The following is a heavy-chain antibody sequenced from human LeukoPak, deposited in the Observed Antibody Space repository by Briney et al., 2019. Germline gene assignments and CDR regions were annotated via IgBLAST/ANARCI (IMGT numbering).Heavy chain of an antibody. CDR1: GFTFSSYA. D-gene: IGHD2-8*02. V-gene: IGHV3-7*03. CDR3: ARDGGWWRFDF. J-gene: IGHJ4*02. CDR2: IKEDGSET. Sequence: GGSLRLSCAASGFTFSSYAMHWVRQAPGQGLEWVASIKEDGSETHYVDSVRGRFTISRDNDKNSLYLQMNNLRAEDTAMYYCARDGGWWRFDFRGQGALVTVSS.